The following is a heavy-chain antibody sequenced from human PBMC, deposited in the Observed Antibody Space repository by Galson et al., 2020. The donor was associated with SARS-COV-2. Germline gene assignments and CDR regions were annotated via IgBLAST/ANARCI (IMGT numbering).Heavy chain of an antibody. CDR3: ARESWGTLDP. V-gene: IGHV3-11*01. Sequence: GGSLRLSCAASGFTFTDAHMTWIRQAPGKGLEWVSYISLSGTTLFYADSVRGRFTISRDNAKNSLYLQMSSLRDEDTAVYYCARESWGTLDPWGQGTLVTVSS. J-gene: IGHJ5*02. D-gene: IGHD3-16*01. CDR1: GFTFTDAH. CDR2: ISLSGTTL.